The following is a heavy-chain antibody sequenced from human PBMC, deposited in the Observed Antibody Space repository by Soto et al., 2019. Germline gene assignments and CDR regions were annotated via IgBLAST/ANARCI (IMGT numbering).Heavy chain of an antibody. V-gene: IGHV4-39*01. D-gene: IGHD3-10*01. CDR3: ARHNYGSGSTYFDY. CDR1: GGSISSSSYY. J-gene: IGHJ4*02. Sequence: PSETLSLTCTVSGGSISSSSYYWGWIRQPPGKGLEWIGSIYYSGSTYYNPSLKSQVTISVDTSKNQFSLKLSSVTAADTAVYYCARHNYGSGSTYFDYWGQGTLVTVSS. CDR2: IYYSGST.